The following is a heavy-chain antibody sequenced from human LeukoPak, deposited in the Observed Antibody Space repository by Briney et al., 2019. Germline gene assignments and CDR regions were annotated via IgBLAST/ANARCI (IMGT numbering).Heavy chain of an antibody. V-gene: IGHV4-34*01. CDR2: INHSGST. CDR3: AGRGSGSYFDY. CDR1: GGSFSGYY. J-gene: IGHJ4*02. D-gene: IGHD3-10*01. Sequence: SETLSLTCAVYGGSFSGYYWSWIRQPPGKGLEWIGEINHSGSTNYNPSLKSRVTISVDTSKNRFSLKLSSVTAADTAVYYCAGRGSGSYFDYWGQGTLVTVSS.